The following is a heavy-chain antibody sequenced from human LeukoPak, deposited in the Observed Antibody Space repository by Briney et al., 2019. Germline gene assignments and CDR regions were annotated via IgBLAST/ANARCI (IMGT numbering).Heavy chain of an antibody. V-gene: IGHV3-74*01. D-gene: IGHD2-2*01. J-gene: IGHJ4*02. CDR3: ARSYCSSTSCYGWFDY. Sequence: PGGSLRLSCAASGSTFSSYWMNWVRQPPGEGLVWVSRINSDGSSTTYADSVKGRFTISRDNAKNTLYLQMNSLRAEDTAVYYCARSYCSSTSCYGWFDYWGQGTLVTVSS. CDR2: INSDGSST. CDR1: GSTFSSYW.